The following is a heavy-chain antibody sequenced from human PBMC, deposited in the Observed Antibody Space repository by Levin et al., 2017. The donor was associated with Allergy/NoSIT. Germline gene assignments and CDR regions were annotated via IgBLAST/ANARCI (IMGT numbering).Heavy chain of an antibody. D-gene: IGHD3-10*01. V-gene: IGHV3-48*01. CDR3: ARDYPTMHWFGELSA. Sequence: GGSLRLSCAASGFTFSSYSMNWVRQAPGKGLEWVSYISSSSSTIYYADSVKGRFTISRDNAKNSLYLQMNSLRAEDTAVYYCARDYPTMHWFGELSAWGQGTLVTVSS. J-gene: IGHJ5*02. CDR2: ISSSSSTI. CDR1: GFTFSSYS.